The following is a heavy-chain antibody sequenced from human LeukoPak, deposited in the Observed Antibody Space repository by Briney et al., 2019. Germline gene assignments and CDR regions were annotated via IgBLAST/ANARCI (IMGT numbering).Heavy chain of an antibody. V-gene: IGHV3-72*01. CDR2: SRNKAKSYTT. CDR3: VRVGSVAGSDYLDY. J-gene: IGHJ4*02. CDR1: GFTFSDHF. Sequence: GGSLRLSCVVSGFTFSDHFLDWVRQAPGKGLEWFARSRNKAKSYTTEYAASVKGRFTISRDDSKNSLYLQMNSLKTEDTAVHYCVRVGSVAGSDYLDYWGQGTLITVSS. D-gene: IGHD6-19*01.